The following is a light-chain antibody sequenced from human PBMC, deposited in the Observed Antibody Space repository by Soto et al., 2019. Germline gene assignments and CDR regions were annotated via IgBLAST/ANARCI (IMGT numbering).Light chain of an antibody. CDR1: QDIDNY. CDR3: QQYDNVPSWT. V-gene: IGKV1-33*01. J-gene: IGKJ1*01. Sequence: DIQMTQSPSSLSASIGDRVTITCQASQDIDNYLNWYQQKPGKAPKLLIYDATNLETGVPPRFSGRGSGTHFTLTISSLQPADIATYYCQQYDNVPSWTFGQGTKVEV. CDR2: DAT.